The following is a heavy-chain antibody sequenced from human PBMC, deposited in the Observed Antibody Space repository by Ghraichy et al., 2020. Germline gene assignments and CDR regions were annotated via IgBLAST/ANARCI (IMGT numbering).Heavy chain of an antibody. V-gene: IGHV4-59*08. J-gene: IGHJ6*03. CDR2: IFYSGST. CDR1: GGSISSHY. CDR3: ARRSFEDYSYLDV. Sequence: SETLSLTCTVSGGSISSHYWSWIRQPPGKGLEWIGYIFYSGSTNYNPSLKSRVTMSVDTSKNRFSLKLSSVTAADTAVYYCARRSFEDYSYLDVWGQGTTVTVSS. D-gene: IGHD3-9*01.